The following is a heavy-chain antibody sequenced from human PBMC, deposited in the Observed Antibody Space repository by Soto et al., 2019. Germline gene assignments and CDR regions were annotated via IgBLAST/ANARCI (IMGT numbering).Heavy chain of an antibody. CDR1: GFTFSSDA. CDR3: AKDPTPWVPDYSGMDV. V-gene: IGHV3-23*01. D-gene: IGHD3-16*01. CDR2: ISGSGGST. J-gene: IGHJ6*02. Sequence: PGGSLRLSCAASGFTFSSDAMSWVRQAPGKGLEWVSAISGSGGSTYYADSVKGRFTISRDNSKNTLYLQMNSLRAEDTAVYYCAKDPTPWVPDYSGMDVWGQGTTVTVSS.